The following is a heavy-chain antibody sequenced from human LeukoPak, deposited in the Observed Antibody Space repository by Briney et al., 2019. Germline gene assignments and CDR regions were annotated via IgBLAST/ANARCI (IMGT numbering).Heavy chain of an antibody. Sequence: GASVKVSCKASGYTFTSYYMHWVRQAPGQGLEWMGIINPSGGSTSYAQKFQGRVTMTRDMSTSKVYMELSSLRSEDTAVYYCARDHSYGSGSYYNQVDYWGQGTLVTVSS. CDR2: INPSGGST. J-gene: IGHJ4*02. CDR3: ARDHSYGSGSYYNQVDY. CDR1: GYTFTSYY. V-gene: IGHV1-46*01. D-gene: IGHD3-10*01.